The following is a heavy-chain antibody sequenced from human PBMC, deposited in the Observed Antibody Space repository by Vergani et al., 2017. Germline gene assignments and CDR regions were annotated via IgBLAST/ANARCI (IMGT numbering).Heavy chain of an antibody. Sequence: QVQLVQSGAEVKKPGASVKVSCKASGYTFTSYGISWVRQAPGQGLEWMGWISAYNGNTNYAQKLQGRVTMTTDTSTSTAYMELSILRSDDTAVYYCARDRIVVVPAAMFDYYYYGMDVWGQGTTVTVSS. CDR3: ARDRIVVVPAAMFDYYYYGMDV. CDR1: GYTFTSYG. D-gene: IGHD2-2*01. CDR2: ISAYNGNT. J-gene: IGHJ6*02. V-gene: IGHV1-18*01.